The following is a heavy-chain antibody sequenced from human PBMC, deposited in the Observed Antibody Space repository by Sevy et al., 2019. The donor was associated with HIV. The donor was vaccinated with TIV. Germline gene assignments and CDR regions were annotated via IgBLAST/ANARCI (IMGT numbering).Heavy chain of an antibody. CDR3: ARYSNWYGNYRFSYYFDY. Sequence: GGSLRLSCAASGFTFNSYGMHWVRQAPIKGLEWVASIYYDGNNKYYADSVKGRFTISRDQSKNTLYLQMNSLRAEDTAVYYCARYSNWYGNYRFSYYFDYWGQGVLVTVSS. V-gene: IGHV3-33*01. D-gene: IGHD4-17*01. J-gene: IGHJ4*02. CDR1: GFTFNSYG. CDR2: IYYDGNNK.